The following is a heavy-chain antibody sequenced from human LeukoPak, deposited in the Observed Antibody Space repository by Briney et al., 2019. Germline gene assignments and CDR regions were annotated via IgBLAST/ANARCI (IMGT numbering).Heavy chain of an antibody. J-gene: IGHJ4*02. CDR1: GFTFRSYG. CDR3: ASSGSYYYFDY. V-gene: IGHV3-33*01. D-gene: IGHD1-26*01. CDR2: IWYDGSNK. Sequence: PGGSLRLSCAASGFTFRSYGMHWVRQAPGKGLEWVAVIWYDGSNKYYADSVKGRFTISRDNSKNTLYLQMNSLRAEDTAVYYCASSGSYYYFDYWGQGTLVTVSS.